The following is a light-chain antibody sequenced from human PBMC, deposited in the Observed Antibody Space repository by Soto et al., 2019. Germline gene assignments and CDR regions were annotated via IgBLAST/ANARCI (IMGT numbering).Light chain of an antibody. Sequence: EIALTQSPGTLSLSPCEAATLSCSTSQSVRNSYLAWYQQKPGQAPRLLISGASSRSTGIPDRFSGNGSGTDFTLTISRLEPEDFAVYYCQQYGNSPQITFGQGTLLEVK. J-gene: IGKJ5*01. CDR1: QSVRNSY. CDR2: GAS. CDR3: QQYGNSPQIT. V-gene: IGKV3-20*01.